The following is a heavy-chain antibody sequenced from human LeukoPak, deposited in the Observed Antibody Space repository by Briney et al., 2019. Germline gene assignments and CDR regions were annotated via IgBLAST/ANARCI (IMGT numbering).Heavy chain of an antibody. CDR2: ISAYNDNT. V-gene: IGHV1-18*01. J-gene: IGHJ3*02. D-gene: IGHD2-15*01. Sequence: GASVKVSCKSSGYTFARYGITWVRQAPGQGLEWMGCISAYNDNTNYAQKFQGRVTMTTDTSTTTAYMELRSPGSDDTAVYYCARAGYCSGGSCQKGGAFDIWGQGTMVTVSS. CDR3: ARAGYCSGGSCQKGGAFDI. CDR1: GYTFARYG.